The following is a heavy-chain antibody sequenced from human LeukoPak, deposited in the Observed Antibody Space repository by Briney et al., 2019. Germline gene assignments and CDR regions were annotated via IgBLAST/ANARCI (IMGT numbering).Heavy chain of an antibody. D-gene: IGHD2-15*01. CDR2: ISSSGSTI. CDR3: ARDPRYCSGGSCYFPTFYFDY. CDR1: GFTFSSYE. Sequence: GGSLRLSCAASGFTFSSYEMNWVRQAPGKGLEGVSYISSSGSTIYYADSVKGRFTISRDNAKNSLYLQMNSLRAEDTAVYYCARDPRYCSGGSCYFPTFYFDYWGQGTLVTVSS. J-gene: IGHJ4*02. V-gene: IGHV3-48*03.